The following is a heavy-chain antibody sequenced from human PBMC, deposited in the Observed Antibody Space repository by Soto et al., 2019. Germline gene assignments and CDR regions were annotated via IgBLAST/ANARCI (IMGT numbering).Heavy chain of an antibody. CDR2: ISSSSTTI. Sequence: EVQLVQSGGGLVQPGGSLRLSCVASGFTFSSYSMNWVRQVPGKGLEWISYISSSSTTIYYADSVKGRFTISRDNAENSLHLQMNRLRVNDTAVYYGASRGGMVRGNYYGMDVWGQGTTVTVSS. D-gene: IGHD3-10*01. V-gene: IGHV3-48*01. J-gene: IGHJ6*02. CDR3: ASRGGMVRGNYYGMDV. CDR1: GFTFSSYS.